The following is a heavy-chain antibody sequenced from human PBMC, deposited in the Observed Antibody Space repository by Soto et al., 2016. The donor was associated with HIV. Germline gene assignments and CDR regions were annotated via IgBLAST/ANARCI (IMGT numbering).Heavy chain of an antibody. J-gene: IGHJ5*01. D-gene: IGHD2-15*01. CDR1: GFTFDSYD. V-gene: IGHV3-23*01. Sequence: DVQLLESGGGLVQPGGSLRLSCAGSGFTFDSYDMSWVRQAPGKGLEWVSGLSGLGGFTYYADSVKGRFTISRDNSKNTLYLQMDRLKVEDTATYYCAKDEGSVYCSGGRCHSVDSWGQGTLVTVSS. CDR3: AKDEGSVYCSGGRCHSVDS. CDR2: LSGLGGFT.